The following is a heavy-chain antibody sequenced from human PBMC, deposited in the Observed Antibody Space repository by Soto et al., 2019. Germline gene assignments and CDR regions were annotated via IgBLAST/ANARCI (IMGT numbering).Heavy chain of an antibody. CDR1: GGSISSSSYY. CDR2: IYYSGST. J-gene: IGHJ6*02. CDR3: RVWDGDASFYYYYGMDV. Sequence: SETLSLTCTVSGGSISSSSYYWGWIRQPPGKGLEWIGSIYYSGSTYYNPSLKSRVTISVDTSRNQFSLKLSSVTAADTAVYYCRVWDGDASFYYYYGMDVWGQGTTVTVSS. V-gene: IGHV4-39*01. D-gene: IGHD4-17*01.